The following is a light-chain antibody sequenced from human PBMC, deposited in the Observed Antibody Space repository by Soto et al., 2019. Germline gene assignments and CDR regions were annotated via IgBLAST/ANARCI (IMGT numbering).Light chain of an antibody. Sequence: EIVLTQSPATLSLSPGHRATLSCRASQSVSGYLAWYQQKPGQAPRLLIYDASNRATGIPARFSGSGSGTDVTLAITSLEPEDFAGYYCQQRSNWPSTFGGGTKVEI. CDR2: DAS. CDR3: QQRSNWPST. V-gene: IGKV3-11*01. J-gene: IGKJ4*01. CDR1: QSVSGY.